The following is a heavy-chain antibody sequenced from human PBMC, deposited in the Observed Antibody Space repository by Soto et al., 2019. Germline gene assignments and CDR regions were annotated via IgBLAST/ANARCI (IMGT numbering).Heavy chain of an antibody. CDR3: AKSTICGDDCYGHIAL. J-gene: IGHJ4*02. CDR1: GFTFRRHA. V-gene: IGHV3-23*01. CDR2: ITSSGRRT. Sequence: QPGGSLRLSCAAAGFTFRRHAMSWVRQTPGKGLEWVSGITSSGRRTDYAGSVKGRFTISRDNSENTLYLQMDSLRGDDTAVYYCAKSTICGDDCYGHIALWGQGTLVTVSS. D-gene: IGHD2-21*01.